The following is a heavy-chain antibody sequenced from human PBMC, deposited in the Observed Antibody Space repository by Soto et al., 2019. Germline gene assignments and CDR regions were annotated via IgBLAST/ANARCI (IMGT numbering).Heavy chain of an antibody. CDR1: GYTFTSYG. Sequence: ASVKVSCKASGYTFTSYGISWARQAPGQGLEWMGWISAYNGNTNYAQKLQGRITMTTDTSTSTAYMELRSLRSDDTAVYYCAIYKIVATINWFDPWGQGTLVTVSS. CDR2: ISAYNGNT. CDR3: AIYKIVATINWFDP. V-gene: IGHV1-18*01. D-gene: IGHD5-12*01. J-gene: IGHJ5*02.